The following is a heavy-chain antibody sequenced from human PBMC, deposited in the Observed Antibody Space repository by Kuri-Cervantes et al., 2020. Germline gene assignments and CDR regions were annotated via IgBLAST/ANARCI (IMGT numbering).Heavy chain of an antibody. CDR2: ISYDGSNK. J-gene: IGHJ3*02. Sequence: GGSLRLSCAASGFTFSSYGMHWVRQAPGKGLEWVAVISYDGSNKYYADSVKGRFTISRDNSKNTLYLQMNSLRDEDTGIYYCAKGGGSILDDAFDIWGQGTMVTVSS. CDR3: AKGGGSILDDAFDI. D-gene: IGHD2-15*01. CDR1: GFTFSSYG. V-gene: IGHV3-30*18.